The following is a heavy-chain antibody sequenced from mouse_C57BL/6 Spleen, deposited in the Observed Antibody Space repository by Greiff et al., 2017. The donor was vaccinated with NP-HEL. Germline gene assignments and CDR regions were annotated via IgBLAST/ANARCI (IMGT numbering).Heavy chain of an antibody. Sequence: QVQLQQPGAELVKPGASVKMSCKASGYTFTSYWITWVKQRPGQGLEWIGDIYPGSGSTNYNEKFKSKATLTVDTSSSTAYMQLSSLTSEDSAVYYCAREGSRYYYGSSYAMDYWGQGTSVTVSS. J-gene: IGHJ4*01. V-gene: IGHV1-55*01. D-gene: IGHD1-1*01. CDR3: AREGSRYYYGSSYAMDY. CDR2: IYPGSGST. CDR1: GYTFTSYW.